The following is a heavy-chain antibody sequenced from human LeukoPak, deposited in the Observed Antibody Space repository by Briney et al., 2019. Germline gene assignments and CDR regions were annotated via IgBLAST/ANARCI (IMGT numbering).Heavy chain of an antibody. CDR3: ARWYRDRYYGSGSKYYFDY. J-gene: IGHJ4*02. V-gene: IGHV4-61*05. Sequence: SETLSLTCTVSGGSISSSSYYWGWIRQPPGKGLEWIGYIYYSGSTNYNPSLKSRVTISVDTSKNQFSLKLSSVTAADTAVYYCARWYRDRYYGSGSKYYFDYWGQGTLVTVSS. CDR2: IYYSGST. CDR1: GGSISSSSYY. D-gene: IGHD3-10*01.